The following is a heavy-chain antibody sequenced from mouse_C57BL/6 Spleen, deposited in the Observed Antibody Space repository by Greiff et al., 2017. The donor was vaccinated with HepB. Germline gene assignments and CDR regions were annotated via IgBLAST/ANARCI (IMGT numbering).Heavy chain of an antibody. V-gene: IGHV1-81*01. J-gene: IGHJ2*01. CDR2: IYPRSGNT. CDR3: ARSGSSCFDY. Sequence: VQGVESGAELARPGASVKLSCKASGYTFTSYGISWVKQRTGQGLEWIGEIYPRSGNTYYNEKFKGKATLTADKSSSTAYMELRSLTSEDSAVYFCARSGSSCFDYGGQGTTLTVSS. CDR1: GYTFTSYG. D-gene: IGHD1-1*01.